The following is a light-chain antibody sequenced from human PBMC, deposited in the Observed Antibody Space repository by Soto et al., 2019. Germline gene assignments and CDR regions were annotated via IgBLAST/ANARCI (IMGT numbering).Light chain of an antibody. Sequence: DIQMTQSPSSVSASVGDRVTITCQASQGISRSLAWYQQKPGRDPKLLIYSASSLQSGVPSRFSGSGFGTDFTLTISSLQPEDFATYYCQQADTFPITFGQGTRLEIK. CDR1: QGISRS. CDR3: QQADTFPIT. V-gene: IGKV1D-12*01. CDR2: SAS. J-gene: IGKJ5*01.